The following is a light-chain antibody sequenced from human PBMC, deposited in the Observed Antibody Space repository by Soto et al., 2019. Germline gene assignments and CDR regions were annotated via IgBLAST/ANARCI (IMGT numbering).Light chain of an antibody. CDR2: GAS. Sequence: EIVLTQSPGTLSLSPGERATLSCRASQSVNNNYLAWYQQKPGQAPRLLLYGASRRATGIPHRFSRSGSGTDFTLTISRLEPEDFAVYSCQQYGSSPLTCGGGPKVEIK. J-gene: IGKJ4*01. V-gene: IGKV3-20*01. CDR3: QQYGSSPLT. CDR1: QSVNNNY.